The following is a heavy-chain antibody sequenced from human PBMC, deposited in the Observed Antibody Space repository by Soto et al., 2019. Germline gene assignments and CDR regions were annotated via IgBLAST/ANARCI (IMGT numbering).Heavy chain of an antibody. CDR2: IYYSGST. CDR3: ARPQSSGYSDAFDI. D-gene: IGHD3-22*01. Sequence: SETLSLTCTVSGGSISSGCYYWSWIRQHPGKGLEWIGYIYYSGSTYYNPSLKSRVTVSVDTSKNQFSLRLRSVTAADTAVYFCARPQSSGYSDAFDIWGQGTMVTVSS. CDR1: GGSISSGCYY. V-gene: IGHV4-31*03. J-gene: IGHJ3*02.